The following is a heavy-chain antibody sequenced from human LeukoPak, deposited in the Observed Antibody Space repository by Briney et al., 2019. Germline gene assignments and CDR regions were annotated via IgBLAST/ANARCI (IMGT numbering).Heavy chain of an antibody. D-gene: IGHD1-26*01. CDR3: ARGVGPYYFDY. CDR2: INPNSGGT. V-gene: IGHV1-2*02. J-gene: IGHJ4*02. Sequence: GASVKVSCKASGYTFTGYYMHWVRQAPGQGLEWMGWINPNSGGTNYAQKFQGRVTMTRDTSISTAYMELRSLRYDDTAVYYCARGVGPYYFDYWGQGTLVTVSS. CDR1: GYTFTGYY.